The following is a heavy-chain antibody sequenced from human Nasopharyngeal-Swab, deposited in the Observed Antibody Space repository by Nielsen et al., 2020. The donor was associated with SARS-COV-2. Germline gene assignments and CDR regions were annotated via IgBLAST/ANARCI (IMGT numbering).Heavy chain of an antibody. CDR3: ARSGSSSASWNEELDY. Sequence: WIRQPPGKGLEWVSVIYSGGSTYYADSVKGRFTISRDNSKNTLYLQMNSPRAEDTAVYYCARSGSSSASWNEELDYWGQGTLVTVSS. CDR2: IYSGGST. D-gene: IGHD6-6*01. J-gene: IGHJ4*02. V-gene: IGHV3-53*01.